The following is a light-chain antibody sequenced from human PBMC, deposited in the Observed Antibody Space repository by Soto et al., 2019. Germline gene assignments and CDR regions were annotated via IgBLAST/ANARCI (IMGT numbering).Light chain of an antibody. CDR2: DNT. Sequence: QSVLTQPPSVSAAPGQKVTISCSGSSSNIGNNGVSWYQQLPGTAPKLLIYDNTERPSGIPDRFSGSRSGTSATLGITGLQTGDEADYYCGTWDSRLSARVFGGGTKLTVL. J-gene: IGLJ2*01. CDR1: SSNIGNNG. CDR3: GTWDSRLSARV. V-gene: IGLV1-51*01.